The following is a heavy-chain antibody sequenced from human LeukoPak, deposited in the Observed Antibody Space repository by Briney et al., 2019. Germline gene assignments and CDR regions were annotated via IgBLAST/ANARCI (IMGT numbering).Heavy chain of an antibody. V-gene: IGHV3-15*01. CDR1: GFSVPTAW. J-gene: IGHJ4*02. CDR2: IKANIDGGST. CDR3: TRHFSHFDFSSGFYSY. Sequence: GGSLRLSCAASGFSVPTAWMVCVRQAPGKGLEWVGRIKANIDGGSTDFAAPVKGRFTISRDDSTNTLYLQMNSLKTDDTAVYYCTRHFSHFDFSSGFYSYWGQGSLVTVSS. D-gene: IGHD3-3*01.